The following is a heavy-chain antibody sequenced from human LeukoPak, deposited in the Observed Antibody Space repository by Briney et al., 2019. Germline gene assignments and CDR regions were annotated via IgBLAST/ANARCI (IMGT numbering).Heavy chain of an antibody. Sequence: GGSLRLSCAGSGFIFNNYAMHWVRQPPGKGLEWVSGISWNSGSIDYADSAKGRFTISRDNAKNSLYLQMNSLRVEDTAFYYCAKDNRRHYTSGPNPDSLHWGQGALVTVSS. V-gene: IGHV3-9*01. J-gene: IGHJ4*02. D-gene: IGHD6-19*01. CDR1: GFIFNNYA. CDR3: AKDNRRHYTSGPNPDSLH. CDR2: ISWNSGSI.